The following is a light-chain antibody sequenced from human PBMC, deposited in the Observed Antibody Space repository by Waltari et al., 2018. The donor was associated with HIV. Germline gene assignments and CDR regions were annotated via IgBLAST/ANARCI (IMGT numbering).Light chain of an antibody. V-gene: IGLV3-21*02. J-gene: IGLJ2*01. CDR1: NIGGHI. Sequence: SYVLTQPPSVSVAPGQTANITCAEGNIGGHIVHCYQQKPGQAPVLVVVDDSDRPSGIPERFAGSKSGNTATLTISRGEAGDEVDYYCQVWHSGSDGHVVFGGGTKLTVL. CDR3: QVWHSGSDGHVV. CDR2: DDS.